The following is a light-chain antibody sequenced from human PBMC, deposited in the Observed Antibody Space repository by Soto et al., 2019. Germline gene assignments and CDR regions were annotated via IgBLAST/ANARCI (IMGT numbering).Light chain of an antibody. CDR3: QQYNSYRA. CDR1: QSIDTW. V-gene: IGKV1-5*03. CDR2: KAS. Sequence: DIQMTQSPSTLSASVGDRVTITCRASQSIDTWLAWHQQKPGQAPKLLISKASSLESGVPSRFSGSGSGTEFTLTISSLQPDDSATYYCQQYNSYRAFAQGTKVEI. J-gene: IGKJ1*01.